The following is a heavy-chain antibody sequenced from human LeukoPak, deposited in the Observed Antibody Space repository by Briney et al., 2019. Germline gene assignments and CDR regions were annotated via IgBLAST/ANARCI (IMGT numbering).Heavy chain of an antibody. CDR1: GYTFTGYY. CDR2: INPNSGGT. D-gene: IGHD3-3*01. Sequence: ASVKVSCKASGYTFTGYYMHWVRQAPGQGLEWMGWINPNSGGTNYAQKFQGRVTMTRDTSISTAYMELSRLRSDDTAVYCCARDWGITIFPYYFDYWGQGTLVTVSS. J-gene: IGHJ4*02. CDR3: ARDWGITIFPYYFDY. V-gene: IGHV1-2*02.